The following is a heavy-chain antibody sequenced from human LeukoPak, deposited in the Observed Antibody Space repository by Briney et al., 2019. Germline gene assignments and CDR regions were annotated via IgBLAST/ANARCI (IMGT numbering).Heavy chain of an antibody. Sequence: PGVSLRLSCAASGITFSNYGMQWVRQTPGKGLEWVAFIRNDGSDKYHADSVKGRFTISRDNSKNTLYLQMNSLRAEDTAVYYCAREYGWGCDFRGQGTPVTVSS. J-gene: IGHJ4*02. CDR2: IRNDGSDK. V-gene: IGHV3-30*02. D-gene: IGHD6-19*01. CDR1: GITFSNYG. CDR3: AREYGWGCDF.